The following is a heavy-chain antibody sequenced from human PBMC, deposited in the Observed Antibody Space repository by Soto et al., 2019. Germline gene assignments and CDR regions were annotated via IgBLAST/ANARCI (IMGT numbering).Heavy chain of an antibody. Sequence: QVQLQESGPGLVKPSQTLSLSCTVSGGSLSSGGYYWSWIRPQPGKGLEWIGIISHSGSTYYHPSRKRGVTIAGDTSKNQFTLKLSSVTAADTAVYFCARDGVTVTTPSGDDDYGMDVWGQGTTVTVSS. D-gene: IGHD4-17*01. CDR1: GGSLSSGGYY. CDR2: ISHSGST. J-gene: IGHJ6*02. V-gene: IGHV4-31*03. CDR3: ARDGVTVTTPSGDDDYGMDV.